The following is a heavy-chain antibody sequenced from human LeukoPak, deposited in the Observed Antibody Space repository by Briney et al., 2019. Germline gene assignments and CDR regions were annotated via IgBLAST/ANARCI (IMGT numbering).Heavy chain of an antibody. Sequence: PGGSLRLSCAASGFTFSSYALTWIRQAPGKGLEWVSGISGSAGSTYYADSVKGRFTISRDNSKNTLYLQMHSLRAEDTAVYYCAKSQPARGTATCVDYWGQGTLVTVSS. V-gene: IGHV3-23*01. J-gene: IGHJ4*02. D-gene: IGHD1-7*01. CDR2: ISGSAGST. CDR3: AKSQPARGTATCVDY. CDR1: GFTFSSYA.